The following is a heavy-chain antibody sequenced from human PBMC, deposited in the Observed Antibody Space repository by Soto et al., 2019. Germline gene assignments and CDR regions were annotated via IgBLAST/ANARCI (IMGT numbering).Heavy chain of an antibody. Sequence: GGSLRLSCAASGFQFSNFAISWVRQAPGKGLEWVSALSGSGLSTHYADSVKGRFTISRDNSKNTLYLQMNSLRAEDTALYYCAKDRGTNYYFYGMDVWGHGTTVTVSS. CDR3: AKDRGTNYYFYGMDV. CDR2: LSGSGLST. V-gene: IGHV3-23*01. CDR1: GFQFSNFA. D-gene: IGHD3-22*01. J-gene: IGHJ6*02.